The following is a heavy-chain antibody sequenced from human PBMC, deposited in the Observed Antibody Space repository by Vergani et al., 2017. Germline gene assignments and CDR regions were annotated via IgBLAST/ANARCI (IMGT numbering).Heavy chain of an antibody. CDR2: INHSGST. CDR3: ARGPSVWGSYRYGSNWFDP. D-gene: IGHD3-16*02. Sequence: QVQLQQWGAGLLKPSETLSLTCAVYGGSFSGYYWSWIRQPPGKGLEWIGEINHSGSTNYNPALKSRVTISVDTSKNQFSLKLSSVTAADTAVYYLARGPSVWGSYRYGSNWFDPWGQGTLVTVSS. J-gene: IGHJ5*02. CDR1: GGSFSGYY. V-gene: IGHV4-34*01.